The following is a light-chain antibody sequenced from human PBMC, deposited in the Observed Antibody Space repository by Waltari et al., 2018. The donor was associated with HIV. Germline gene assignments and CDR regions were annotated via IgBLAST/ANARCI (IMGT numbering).Light chain of an antibody. CDR3: MQGSYWPQT. J-gene: IGKJ2*01. CDR1: RSLVYTDRITY. CDR2: KVS. Sequence: DIVMSQSPLSLPVTLGQPASISCRSSRSLVYTDRITYVKWFHQRPGQPPSRMIYKVSNRYSGVPSRFGGSGAGTDFTLKSSRVEAEDVGVYYCMQGSYWPQTFGQGTKLELK. V-gene: IGKV2-30*01.